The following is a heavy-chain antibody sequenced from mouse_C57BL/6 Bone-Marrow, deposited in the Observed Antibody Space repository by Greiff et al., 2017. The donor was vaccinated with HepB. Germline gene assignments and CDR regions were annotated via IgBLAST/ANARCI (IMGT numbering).Heavy chain of an antibody. D-gene: IGHD1-1*01. V-gene: IGHV1-52*01. CDR1: GYTFTSYW. J-gene: IGHJ1*03. CDR2: IDPSDSET. Sequence: QVQLQQPGAELVRPGSSVKLSCKASGYTFTSYWMHWVKQRPIQGLEWIGNIDPSDSETHYNQKFKDKATLTVDKSSSTAYMQLSSLTSEDSAVYYCARGDYYGSSYCWYFDVWGTGTTVTVSS. CDR3: ARGDYYGSSYCWYFDV.